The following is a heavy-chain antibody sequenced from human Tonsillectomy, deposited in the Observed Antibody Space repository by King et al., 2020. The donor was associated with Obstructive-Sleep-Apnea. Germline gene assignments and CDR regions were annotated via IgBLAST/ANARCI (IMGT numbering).Heavy chain of an antibody. V-gene: IGHV3-15*01. CDR3: LTDPRGY. J-gene: IGHJ4*02. D-gene: IGHD3-10*01. Sequence: VQLVESGGGLVKPGGSLRVSCAASGFSFNYAWMNWVRQSPGKGLEWVGRIKSKMYGETTDYAAPVKGRFTISRDDSKNTLYLQMNSLKTEDTAAYFCLTDPRGYWGQGTLVTVSS. CDR2: IKSKMYGETT. CDR1: GFSFNYAW.